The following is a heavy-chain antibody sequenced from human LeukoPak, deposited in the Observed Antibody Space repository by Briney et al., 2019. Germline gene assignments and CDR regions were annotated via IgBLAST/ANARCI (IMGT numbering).Heavy chain of an antibody. CDR3: ARDLLLWFGEKEGPTNIYYYYYGMDV. D-gene: IGHD3-10*01. CDR2: IIPILGIA. V-gene: IGHV1-69*04. CDR1: GGTFSSYA. J-gene: IGHJ6*02. Sequence: ASVKVSCKASGGTFSSYAISWVRQAPGQGLEWMGRIIPILGIANYAQKFQGRVTITADKSTSTAYMELRSLRSDDTAVYYCARDLLLWFGEKEGPTNIYYYYYGMDVWGQGTTVTVSS.